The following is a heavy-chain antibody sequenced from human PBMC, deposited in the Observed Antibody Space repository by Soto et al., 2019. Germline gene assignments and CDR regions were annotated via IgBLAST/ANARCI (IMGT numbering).Heavy chain of an antibody. J-gene: IGHJ4*02. CDR3: ARDPPRVYYDSSGLDY. V-gene: IGHV1-46*01. D-gene: IGHD3-22*01. CDR2: INPSGGST. Sequence: GASVKVSCKASGYTFTSYYMHWVRQAPGQGLEWMGIINPSGGSTSYAQKFQGRVTMTRDTSTSTVYMELSSLRSEDTAVYYCARDPPRVYYDSSGLDYWGQGTLVTV. CDR1: GYTFTSYY.